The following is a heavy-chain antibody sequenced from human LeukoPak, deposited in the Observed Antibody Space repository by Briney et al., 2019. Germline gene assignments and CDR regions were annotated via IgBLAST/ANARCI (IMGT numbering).Heavy chain of an antibody. CDR3: ARDAYYYGSSGYPQYYFDY. CDR1: GGSISSGGYY. V-gene: IGHV4-31*03. J-gene: IGHJ4*02. CDR2: IYYSGST. D-gene: IGHD3-22*01. Sequence: SETLSLTCTVSGGSISSGGYYWSWIRQHPGKGLEWIGYIYYSGSTYYNPSLKSRVTISVDTSKNQFSLKLSSLTAADTAVYYCARDAYYYGSSGYPQYYFDYWGQGTLVTVSS.